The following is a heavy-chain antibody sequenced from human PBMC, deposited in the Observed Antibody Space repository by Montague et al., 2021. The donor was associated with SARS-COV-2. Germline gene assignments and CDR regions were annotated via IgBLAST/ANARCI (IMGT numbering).Heavy chain of an antibody. D-gene: IGHD1-26*01. V-gene: IGHV4-34*01. CDR1: GGSFTAFY. Sequence: SETLSLTCAVYGGSFTAFYWTWIRQPPGKGLEWIGESNDRGSSNYNPSLKNRVTISVDKSKNQISLKLTSVTAADTATYYCARGQATVFATLMTFPAAGAIDVWGQGATVTVS. CDR3: ARGQATVFATLMTFPAAGAIDV. CDR2: SNDRGSS. J-gene: IGHJ3*01.